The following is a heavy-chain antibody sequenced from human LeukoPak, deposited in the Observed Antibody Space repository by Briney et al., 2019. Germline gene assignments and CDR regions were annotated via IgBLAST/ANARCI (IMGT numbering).Heavy chain of an antibody. J-gene: IGHJ4*02. V-gene: IGHV4-4*02. CDR1: GDSITANNL. CDR2: IYHSGST. Sequence: SETLSLTCTVSGDSITANNLWSWVRQSPGKGLEWIGEIYHSGSTYYNPSLKSRVTISVDTSKNQFSLKLSSVTAADTAVYYCARQGTYYDSSGYSFDYWGQGTLVTVSS. D-gene: IGHD3-22*01. CDR3: ARQGTYYDSSGYSFDY.